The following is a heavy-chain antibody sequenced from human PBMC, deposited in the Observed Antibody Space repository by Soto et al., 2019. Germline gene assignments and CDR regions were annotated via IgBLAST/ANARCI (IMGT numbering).Heavy chain of an antibody. V-gene: IGHV4-30-2*01. Sequence: PSETLSLTCAVSGGSISSGAFSWSWIRQPPGKGLEWIGYIYHSGSAYYSPSLESRVTVSVDRSKNQFSLKLSSVTAADTAVFYCARGPYDSRGFYSAFDIWGPGTMVTVSS. CDR2: IYHSGSA. CDR1: GGSISSGAFS. J-gene: IGHJ3*02. D-gene: IGHD3-22*01. CDR3: ARGPYDSRGFYSAFDI.